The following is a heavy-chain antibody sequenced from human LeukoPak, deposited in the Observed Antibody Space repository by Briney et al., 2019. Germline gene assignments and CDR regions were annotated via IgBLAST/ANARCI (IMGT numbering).Heavy chain of an antibody. D-gene: IGHD5-12*01. Sequence: GGSLRLSCAASGFIFKNYAMHWVRQAPGKGLEYVSAISSSGDNTYYGNSVRGRFTISRDNSKNTLFLQMGSLRAEDTAVYYCVREERGLAIDYWGQGTLVTVSS. CDR3: VREERGLAIDY. CDR1: GFIFKNYA. V-gene: IGHV3-64*01. CDR2: ISSSGDNT. J-gene: IGHJ4*02.